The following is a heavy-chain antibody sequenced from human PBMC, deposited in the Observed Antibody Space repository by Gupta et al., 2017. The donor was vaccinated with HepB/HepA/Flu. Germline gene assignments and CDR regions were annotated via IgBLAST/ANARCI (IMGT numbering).Heavy chain of an antibody. D-gene: IGHD3-22*01. V-gene: IGHV3-30*03. CDR1: GFTFSNHG. CDR3: TRASYDSSGYDYGMDV. J-gene: IGHJ6*02. CDR2: ISYEGSNK. Sequence: QVQLVESGRGVVQPGRSLIFSCAASGFTFSNHGMHCARQAPGKGLEWVAAISYEGSNKYYADSVKGRFTISRDNPKNMMYLQMTSLRHEDTGVYYCTRASYDSSGYDYGMDVWGQGTTVTVSS.